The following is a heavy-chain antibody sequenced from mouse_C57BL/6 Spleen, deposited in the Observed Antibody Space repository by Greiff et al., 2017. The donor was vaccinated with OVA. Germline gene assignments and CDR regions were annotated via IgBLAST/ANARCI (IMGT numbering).Heavy chain of an antibody. D-gene: IGHD2-14*01. V-gene: IGHV1-69*02. CDR1: GYTFTSYW. Sequence: QVQLQQSGAELVKPGASVKLSCKASGYTFTSYWMHWVKQRPGQGLEWIGEIDPSGSSTKYNQKIKGKATLTEDKSSSTAYMQLSRLTSEDSAGYYCAGGAYDDFDYWGQGTTLTVSA. CDR2: IDPSGSST. CDR3: AGGAYDDFDY. J-gene: IGHJ2*01.